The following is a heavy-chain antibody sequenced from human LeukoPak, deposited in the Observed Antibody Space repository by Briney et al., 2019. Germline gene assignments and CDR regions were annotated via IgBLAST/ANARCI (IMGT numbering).Heavy chain of an antibody. CDR3: ASSASRYNFDY. CDR2: IYYSGST. D-gene: IGHD5-24*01. J-gene: IGHJ4*02. V-gene: IGHV4-39*07. CDR1: GGSISSSSYY. Sequence: SETLSLTCTVSGGSISSSSYYWGWIRQPPGKGLEWIGSIYYSGSTYYNPSLKSRVTISVDTSKNQFSLKLSSVTAADTAVYYCASSASRYNFDYWGQGTLVTVSS.